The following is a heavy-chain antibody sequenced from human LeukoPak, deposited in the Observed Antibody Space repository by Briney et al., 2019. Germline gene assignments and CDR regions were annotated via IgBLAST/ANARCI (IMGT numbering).Heavy chain of an antibody. Sequence: SETLPLTCAVYGGSFSGYYRSWVRQPPGKGLEWIGEISHIGSTNYNPSLESRVTISVDTSKNQFSLKLSSVTAADTAVYYCARGRWEVRFDPWGQGTLVTVSS. V-gene: IGHV4-34*01. CDR2: ISHIGST. CDR1: GGSFSGYY. CDR3: ARGRWEVRFDP. D-gene: IGHD1-26*01. J-gene: IGHJ5*02.